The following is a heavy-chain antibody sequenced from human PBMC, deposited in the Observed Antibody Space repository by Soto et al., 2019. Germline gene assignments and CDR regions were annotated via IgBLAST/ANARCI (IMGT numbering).Heavy chain of an antibody. J-gene: IGHJ5*02. CDR2: ISSSSSTI. Sequence: EVQLVESGGGFVQPGGSLSLSCAASGFTFSRSSMNWVRQAPGKGPEWISYISSSSSTIYYADSVKGRFTSSRDNAKNALYLQMNSLRAEDTAVYYCAREAGWGSYYTLNWFDPWGQGTLVTVSS. D-gene: IGHD1-26*01. V-gene: IGHV3-48*01. CDR3: AREAGWGSYYTLNWFDP. CDR1: GFTFSRSS.